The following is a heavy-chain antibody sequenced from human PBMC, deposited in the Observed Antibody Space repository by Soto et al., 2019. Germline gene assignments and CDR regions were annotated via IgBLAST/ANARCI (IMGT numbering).Heavy chain of an antibody. CDR1: GGTFSSYT. Sequence: SVKVSCKASGGTFSSYTISWVRQAPGQGLEWMGRIIPILGIANYAQKFQGRVTITADKSTSTAYMELSSLRSEDTAVYYCARDPSTETGSSWFNWFDPWGQGTLVTVSS. J-gene: IGHJ5*02. V-gene: IGHV1-69*04. CDR2: IIPILGIA. CDR3: ARDPSTETGSSWFNWFDP. D-gene: IGHD6-13*01.